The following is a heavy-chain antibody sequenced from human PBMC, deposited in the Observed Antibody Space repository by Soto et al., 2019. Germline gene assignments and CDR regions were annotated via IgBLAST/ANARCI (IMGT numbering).Heavy chain of an antibody. CDR1: GFTFSSYA. J-gene: IGHJ4*02. V-gene: IGHV3-23*01. CDR2: INPTGANT. CDR3: VSWVSDHFDY. Sequence: GGSLRLSCEASGFTFSSYAMNWVRQAPGTGLEWVSTINPTGANTHYADSAKGRFTISRDNSRNTVDLQMNSLRAADTALYYCVSWVSDHFDYWGQGTPVTVSS. D-gene: IGHD3-16*01.